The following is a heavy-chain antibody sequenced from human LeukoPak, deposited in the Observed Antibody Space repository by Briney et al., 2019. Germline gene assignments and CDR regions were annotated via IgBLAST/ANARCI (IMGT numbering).Heavy chain of an antibody. Sequence: QSGGSLRLSCAASGFTFSSYAMHWVRQAPGKGLEWVSSMSGSGGDTYYADSVKGRFTISRDSSKNTLYLQMNSLRAEDTAVYYCAKGGQTWRVPFDHWGQGTLVTVSS. CDR2: MSGSGGDT. D-gene: IGHD6-19*01. V-gene: IGHV3-23*01. J-gene: IGHJ4*02. CDR1: GFTFSSYA. CDR3: AKGGQTWRVPFDH.